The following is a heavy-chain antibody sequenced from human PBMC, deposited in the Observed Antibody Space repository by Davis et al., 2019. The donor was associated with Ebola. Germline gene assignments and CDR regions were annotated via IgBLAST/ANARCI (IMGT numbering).Heavy chain of an antibody. V-gene: IGHV3-30-3*01. D-gene: IGHD3-16*01. CDR3: AKDGGNQMSTHNWFDT. Sequence: GESLKISCVASGFSLRNYAMHWVRQAPGRGLEWVALISPNDNKDYYADSVKGRFTISRDISKSTLFMEMNSLTAEDTAVYYCAKDGGNQMSTHNWFDTWGQGTLVTVSS. CDR2: ISPNDNKD. J-gene: IGHJ5*02. CDR1: GFSLRNYA.